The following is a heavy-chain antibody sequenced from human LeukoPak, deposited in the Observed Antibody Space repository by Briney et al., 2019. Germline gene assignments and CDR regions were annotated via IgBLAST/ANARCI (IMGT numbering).Heavy chain of an antibody. CDR3: ARVEKYSSSSYYYGMDV. Sequence: SETLSLTCTVSGGSISSYYWSWIRQPPGKGLEWIGYIYYSGSTNYNPSLKSRVTISVDTSKNQFSLKLSSVTAGDTAVYYCARVEKYSSSSYYYGMDVWGQGTTVTVSS. V-gene: IGHV4-59*01. CDR1: GGSISSYY. CDR2: IYYSGST. D-gene: IGHD6-13*01. J-gene: IGHJ6*02.